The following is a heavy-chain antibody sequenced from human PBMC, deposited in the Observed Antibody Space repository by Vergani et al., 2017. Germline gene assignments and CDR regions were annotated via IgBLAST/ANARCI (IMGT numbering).Heavy chain of an antibody. D-gene: IGHD1-26*01. CDR3: ARFQSIVGATTDAFDI. Sequence: QVQLVQSGAEVKKPGASVKVSCKASGYTFTSYAMHWVRQAPGQRLEWMGWINAGNGNTKYSQKFQGRVTITRDTSASTAYMELSSLRSEDTAVYYCARFQSIVGATTDAFDIWGQGTMVSVS. V-gene: IGHV1-3*01. J-gene: IGHJ3*02. CDR1: GYTFTSYA. CDR2: INAGNGNT.